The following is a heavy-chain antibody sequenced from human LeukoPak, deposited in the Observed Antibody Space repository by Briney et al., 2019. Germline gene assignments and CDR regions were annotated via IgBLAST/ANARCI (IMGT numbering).Heavy chain of an antibody. CDR1: GFTFSSYV. D-gene: IGHD3-10*01. J-gene: IGHJ4*02. CDR3: AKSRVFT. Sequence: GGSLRLSCAASGFTFSSYVMHWVRQAPGKGLEWVAVISYDGNNKFYADSVKGRFTLSRDNSKNTLYLQMNSLRAEDTAVYYCAKSRVFTWGQGTLVTVSS. CDR2: ISYDGNNK. V-gene: IGHV3-30*18.